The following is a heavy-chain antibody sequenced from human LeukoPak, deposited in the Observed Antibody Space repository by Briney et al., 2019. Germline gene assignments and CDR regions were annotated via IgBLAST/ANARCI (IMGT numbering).Heavy chain of an antibody. CDR2: VLHTGGT. CDR1: GYSLTNHY. J-gene: IGHJ1*01. V-gene: IGHV4-34*12. D-gene: IGHD5-18*01. Sequence: SETLSLTCAVYGYSLTNHYWIWIRQPPGKGLEWVGEVLHTGGTNYNPSLKSRVTISVDTSKNQFFLKLTSVTAADTAVYYCARGPAAIHHWRPGTLVTVS. CDR3: ARGPAAIHH.